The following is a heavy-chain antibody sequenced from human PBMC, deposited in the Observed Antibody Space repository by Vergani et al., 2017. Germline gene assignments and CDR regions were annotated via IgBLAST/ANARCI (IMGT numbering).Heavy chain of an antibody. CDR1: GNTFTGYY. V-gene: IGHV1-46*03. CDR2: INPSGGST. CDR3: ARPHGDILPPDPRRLDY. J-gene: IGHJ4*02. Sequence: QVQLVQSGAEVKKPGASVKVSCKASGNTFTGYYMHWVRQAPGQGLEWMGIINPSGGSTTYAQQFQGRLTMTRDTSTSTVYMDLSNLRSEDTAVYYCARPHGDILPPDPRRLDYWGQGTLVTVSS.